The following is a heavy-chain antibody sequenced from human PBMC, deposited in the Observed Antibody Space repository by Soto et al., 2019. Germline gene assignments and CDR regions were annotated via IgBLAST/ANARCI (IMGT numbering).Heavy chain of an antibody. Sequence: QVQLQESGPGLVKPSETLSLTCTVSGGSIRSGGYYWSWIRQHPGKGLEWIGYIYYSGSTYYNPSLKSRVSIAVDTSKNQFALKLSSVTAADTAVYYCAIDYYGSGSLVFWFDPWGQGTLVTVSS. D-gene: IGHD3-10*01. CDR3: AIDYYGSGSLVFWFDP. V-gene: IGHV4-31*03. CDR2: IYYSGST. CDR1: GGSIRSGGYY. J-gene: IGHJ5*02.